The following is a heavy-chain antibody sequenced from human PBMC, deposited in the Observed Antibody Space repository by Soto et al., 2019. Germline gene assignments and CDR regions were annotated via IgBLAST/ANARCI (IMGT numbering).Heavy chain of an antibody. D-gene: IGHD2-2*01. CDR2: ISYDGSNK. Sequence: GGSLRLSCAASGFTFSRYAMHWVRQAPGKGLEWVAVISYDGSNKYYADSVKGRFTISRDNSKNTLYLQMNSLRAEDTAVFYCASLGSTAMDSWGQETLVTVSS. V-gene: IGHV3-30-3*01. J-gene: IGHJ4*02. CDR1: GFTFSRYA. CDR3: ASLGSTAMDS.